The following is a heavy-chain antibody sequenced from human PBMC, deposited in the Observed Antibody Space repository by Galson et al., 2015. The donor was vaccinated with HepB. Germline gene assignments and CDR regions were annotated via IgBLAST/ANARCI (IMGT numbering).Heavy chain of an antibody. CDR3: ARDHHSSSSTWFDP. D-gene: IGHD6-6*01. Sequence: ETLSLTCVVSGYSITNNYYWGWIRQPPGKGLEWIGNIYHSGSTYYNPSLKSRVTISVDTSKNQFSLKLNSVSAADTAVYYCARDHHSSSSTWFDPWGQGTLVTVSS. J-gene: IGHJ5*02. CDR2: IYHSGST. CDR1: GYSITNNYY. V-gene: IGHV4-38-2*02.